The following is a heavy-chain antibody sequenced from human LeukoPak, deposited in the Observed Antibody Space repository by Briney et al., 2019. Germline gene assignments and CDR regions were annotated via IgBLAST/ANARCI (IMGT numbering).Heavy chain of an antibody. CDR1: GDTFTSYD. CDR2: MNPNSGNT. Sequence: GSSAKVSCKASGDTFTSYDINWVRQATGQGLEWMGWMNPNSGNTGYAQKFQGRVTMTRNTSISTAYMEPSSLRSEDTAVYYCANYYFYDSSAITEWGQGTLSPSPQ. J-gene: IGHJ4*02. CDR3: ANYYFYDSSAITE. D-gene: IGHD3-22*01. V-gene: IGHV1-8*01.